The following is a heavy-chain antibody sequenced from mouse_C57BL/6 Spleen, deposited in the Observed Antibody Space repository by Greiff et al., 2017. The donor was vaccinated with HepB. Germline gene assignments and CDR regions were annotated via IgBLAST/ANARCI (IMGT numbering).Heavy chain of an antibody. D-gene: IGHD2-1*01. CDR2: IYPRSGNT. Sequence: VQLQQSGAELARPGASVKLSCKASGYTFTSYGISWVKQRTGQGLEWIGEIYPRSGNTYYNEKFKGKATLTADKSSSTAYMELRSMTSEDSAVYFCARFRDGNYDYFDYWGQGTTLTVSS. J-gene: IGHJ2*01. CDR3: ARFRDGNYDYFDY. V-gene: IGHV1-81*01. CDR1: GYTFTSYG.